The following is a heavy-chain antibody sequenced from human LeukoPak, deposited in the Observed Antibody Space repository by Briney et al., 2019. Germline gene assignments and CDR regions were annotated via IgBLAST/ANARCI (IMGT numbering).Heavy chain of an antibody. CDR1: GGSISSGSYY. CDR2: IYTSGST. V-gene: IGHV4-61*02. J-gene: IGHJ4*02. D-gene: IGHD6-19*01. Sequence: SETLSLTCTVSGGSISSGSYYWSWIRQPAGKGLEWIGRIYTSGSTNYNPSLKSRVTISVDTSKNQFSLKLSSVTAADTAVYYCARDLGDSSGWYGGQHGFDYWGRGTLVTVSS. CDR3: ARDLGDSSGWYGGQHGFDY.